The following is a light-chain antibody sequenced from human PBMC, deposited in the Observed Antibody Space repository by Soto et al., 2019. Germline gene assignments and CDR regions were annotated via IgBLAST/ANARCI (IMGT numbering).Light chain of an antibody. V-gene: IGKV1-6*01. CDR2: TSS. CDR1: QGIGND. CDR3: VQDYSYPLT. Sequence: AIQMTQSPSSLSASIGDRVTITCRASQGIGNDLGWYQQKPGKAPKLLLYTSSNLQRGVPSRFSGSGSGTDFTLTISSLQPEDFATYYCVQDYSYPLTFGGGTKVEI. J-gene: IGKJ4*01.